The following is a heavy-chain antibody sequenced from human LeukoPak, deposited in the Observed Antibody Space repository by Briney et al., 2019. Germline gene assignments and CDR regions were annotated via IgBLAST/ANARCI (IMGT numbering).Heavy chain of an antibody. V-gene: IGHV3-49*04. CDR3: TRGPIHLWLYYVMDV. CDR2: IRSKAHGGTT. Sequence: PGRSLRLSCSASGFTFGDHAMSWVRQAPGKGLEWVGFIRSKAHGGTTEYPASVKGRFTISRADSIRIADLQMNSLKAEDTAVYYCTRGPIHLWLYYVMDVWGQGTTVIVSS. CDR1: GFTFGDHA. J-gene: IGHJ6*02. D-gene: IGHD5-18*01.